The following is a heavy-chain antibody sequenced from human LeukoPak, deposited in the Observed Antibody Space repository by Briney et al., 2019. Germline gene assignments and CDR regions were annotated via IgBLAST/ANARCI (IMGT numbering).Heavy chain of an antibody. J-gene: IGHJ4*02. V-gene: IGHV3-23*01. D-gene: IGHD3-3*01. CDR3: AKDDYDFWSGYAA. Sequence: GGSLRLSCAASGFTFSTYAMSLVRQSPGKGLEWVSAISGSGGRTYYADSVKGRFTISRDNSKNTLYLQMNSLRPEDTAVYYCAKDDYDFWSGYAAWGQGTLVTVSS. CDR2: ISGSGGRT. CDR1: GFTFSTYA.